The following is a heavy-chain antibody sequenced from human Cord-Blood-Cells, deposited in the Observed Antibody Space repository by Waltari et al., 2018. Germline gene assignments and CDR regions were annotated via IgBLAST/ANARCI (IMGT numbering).Heavy chain of an antibody. CDR2: IYSGGST. D-gene: IGHD2-2*01. Sequence: EVQLVESGGGLIQPGGSLRLSCAASGFTVSSNYMSWVRPAPGKGLEWVSVIYSGGSTYYADSVKGRFTISRDNSKNTLYLQMNSLRAEDTAVYYCARAAVPAAVSAFDIWGQGTMVTVSS. CDR3: ARAAVPAAVSAFDI. CDR1: GFTVSSNY. J-gene: IGHJ3*02. V-gene: IGHV3-53*01.